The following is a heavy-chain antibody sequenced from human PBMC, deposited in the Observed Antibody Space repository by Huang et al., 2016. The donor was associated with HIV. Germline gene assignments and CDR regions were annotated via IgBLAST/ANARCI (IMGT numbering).Heavy chain of an antibody. CDR2: IYPGDSDT. V-gene: IGHV5-51*01. CDR3: ARQGVGDFVVEPTGLGAFDI. Sequence: EVQLVQSGAVVKKPGESLKISCKGSGYTFTGYWIGWVRQMPGKGLEWMGVIYPGDSDTTYSPSFQGQVTSSADKSISTAYLQWSGLMASDTAMYYCARQGVGDFVVEPTGLGAFDIWGQGTMVTVSS. CDR1: GYTFTGYW. D-gene: IGHD2-2*01. J-gene: IGHJ3*02.